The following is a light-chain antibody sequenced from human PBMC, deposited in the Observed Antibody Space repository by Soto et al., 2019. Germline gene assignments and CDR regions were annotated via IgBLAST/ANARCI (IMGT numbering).Light chain of an antibody. V-gene: IGKV3-20*01. CDR2: GAS. CDR3: QQYGSSPLT. J-gene: IGKJ4*01. Sequence: EIVLTQSPVTLSLSPGERSTLSCMASQSVSSSYLAWYQQKPGQAPRLLIYGASSRATGIPDRLSGSGSGTDFTLTISRLEPEDFAVYYCQQYGSSPLTFGGGTKVDIK. CDR1: QSVSSSY.